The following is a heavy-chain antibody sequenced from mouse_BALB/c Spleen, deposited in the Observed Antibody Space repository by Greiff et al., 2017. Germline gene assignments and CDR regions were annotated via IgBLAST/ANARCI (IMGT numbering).Heavy chain of an antibody. J-gene: IGHJ2*01. CDR1: GYSFTSYY. Sequence: VQLQQSGPELMKPGASVKISCKASGYSFTSYYMHWVKQSHGKSLEWIGYIDPFNGGTSYNQKFTGKATLTVDKSSSTAYMHLSSLTSEDSAVYYCARLAGKLVSYWGQGTTLTVSS. V-gene: IGHV1S135*01. CDR3: ARLAGKLVSY. D-gene: IGHD6-2*01. CDR2: IDPFNGGT.